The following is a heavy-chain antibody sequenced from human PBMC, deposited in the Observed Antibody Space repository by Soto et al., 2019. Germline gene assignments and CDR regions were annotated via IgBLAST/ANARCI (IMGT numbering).Heavy chain of an antibody. Sequence: GGSLRLSCAASGFTFSSYAMHWVRQAPGKGLEWVAVISYDGSNKYYADSVKGRFTISRDNSKNTLYLQMNSLRAEDTAVYYCARDDSSGYYYLGGAFDIWGQGTMVTVSS. CDR1: GFTFSSYA. CDR2: ISYDGSNK. J-gene: IGHJ3*02. V-gene: IGHV3-30-3*01. D-gene: IGHD3-22*01. CDR3: ARDDSSGYYYLGGAFDI.